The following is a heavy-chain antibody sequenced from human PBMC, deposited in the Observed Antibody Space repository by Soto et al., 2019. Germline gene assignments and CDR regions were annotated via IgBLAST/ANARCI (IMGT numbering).Heavy chain of an antibody. V-gene: IGHV1-18*01. CDR3: ARDLYYSSGRYFDHDAFHI. Sequence: QVQLVQSGADVKKPGASVKVSCKASGYNFTSYGISWVRQAPGQGLEWMGWISPHNDRTKYARRFQDRVTMTTETPTSTVYMELGSLRSDDTAVYYCARDLYYSSGRYFDHDAFHIWGQGTVVTVSS. D-gene: IGHD6-19*01. CDR2: ISPHNDRT. CDR1: GYNFTSYG. J-gene: IGHJ3*02.